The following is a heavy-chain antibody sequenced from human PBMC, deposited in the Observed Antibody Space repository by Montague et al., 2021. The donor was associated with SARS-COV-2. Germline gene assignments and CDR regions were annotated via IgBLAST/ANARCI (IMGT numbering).Heavy chain of an antibody. CDR2: ISYSGRT. CDR1: GGSVSSSPYY. Sequence: SETLSLTCTVSGGSVSSSPYYWGWIRQPPGRGLEWVGSISYSGRTYFSPSLKSRLTISVDSSENQFSLRLSSVTAADTAVYYCASSYYYGSWAYVYNYYMDVWGKGTTVTVSS. D-gene: IGHD3-10*01. J-gene: IGHJ6*03. V-gene: IGHV4-39*01. CDR3: ASSYYYGSWAYVYNYYMDV.